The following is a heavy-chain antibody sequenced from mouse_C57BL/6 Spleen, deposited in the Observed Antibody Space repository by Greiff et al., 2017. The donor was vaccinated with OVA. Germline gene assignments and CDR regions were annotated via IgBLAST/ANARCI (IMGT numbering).Heavy chain of an antibody. CDR2: IYPGSGST. Sequence: VQLQQPGAELVKPGASVKMSCKASGYTFTSYWITWVKQRPGQGLEWIGDIYPGSGSTNYNEKFKSKATLTVDQSSSTAYMQLSNLTSVDSAVYYGARGGTGVVREEYCDVWGTGTTVTVSS. CDR1: GYTFTSYW. CDR3: ARGGTGVVREEYCDV. V-gene: IGHV1-55*01. D-gene: IGHD1-1*01. J-gene: IGHJ1*03.